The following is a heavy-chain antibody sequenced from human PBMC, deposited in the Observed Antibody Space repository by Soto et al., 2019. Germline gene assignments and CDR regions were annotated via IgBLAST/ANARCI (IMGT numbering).Heavy chain of an antibody. V-gene: IGHV4-38-2*01. Sequence: SETLSLTCAVSGDSIIGIYHWAWIRQSPGRGLEWIASIYHTGTTYYTPSLKSRVVISIDRSKNQFSLKLSSVTAADTAVYFCARVGWGGDSWGQGTLVTVSS. CDR1: GDSIIGIYH. J-gene: IGHJ4*02. CDR2: IYHTGTT. D-gene: IGHD6-19*01. CDR3: ARVGWGGDS.